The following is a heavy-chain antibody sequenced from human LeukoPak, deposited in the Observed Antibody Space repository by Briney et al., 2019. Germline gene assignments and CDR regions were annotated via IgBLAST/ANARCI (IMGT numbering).Heavy chain of an antibody. D-gene: IGHD4-11*01. CDR3: SRDQTTAGPSTIDC. V-gene: IGHV3-74*01. CDR1: GFTFSRYW. J-gene: IGHJ4*02. CDR2: ISSDGSNI. Sequence: GGSLRLSCAASGFTFSRYWMHWVRQVPGKGLVWVSRISSDGSNIIYADSVKGRFTISRDNAKSTLYLEMNSLRAEDTAVYFCSRDQTTAGPSTIDCWGQGTLVTVSP.